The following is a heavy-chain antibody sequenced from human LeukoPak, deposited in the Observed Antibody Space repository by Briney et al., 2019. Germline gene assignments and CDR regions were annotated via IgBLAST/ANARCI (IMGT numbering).Heavy chain of an antibody. J-gene: IGHJ2*01. CDR1: GFTFGTYV. CDR2: MSEDGGST. D-gene: IGHD6-13*01. CDR3: ARDGDEYGSNWYWCFDL. V-gene: IGHV3-23*01. Sequence: GGSLRLSCAASGFTFGTYVMSWVRQAPGKALEWVSAMSEDGGSTYYAASVKGRFTISRDNSKNTLYLQMNSLRAEDTALYYCARDGDEYGSNWYWCFDLWGRGTLVTVSS.